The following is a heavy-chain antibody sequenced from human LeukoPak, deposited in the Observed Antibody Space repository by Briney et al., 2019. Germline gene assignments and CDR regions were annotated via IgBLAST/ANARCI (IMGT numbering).Heavy chain of an antibody. Sequence: SETLSLTCTVSGYSISSGYYWGWIRQPPGKGLEWIGSIYHSGSTYYNPSLKSRVTISVDTSKNQFSLKLSSVTAADTAVYYCAREVANFDWFPNDAFDIWGQGTMVTVSS. V-gene: IGHV4-38-2*02. CDR1: GYSISSGYY. CDR2: IYHSGST. D-gene: IGHD3-9*01. CDR3: AREVANFDWFPNDAFDI. J-gene: IGHJ3*02.